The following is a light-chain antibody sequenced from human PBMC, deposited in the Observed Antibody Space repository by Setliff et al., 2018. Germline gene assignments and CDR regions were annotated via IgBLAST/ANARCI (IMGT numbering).Light chain of an antibody. CDR1: SRDIGAYNS. CDR2: DVR. V-gene: IGLV2-14*03. J-gene: IGLJ1*01. Sequence: QSALTQPPSASGSPGQSLTISCTGTSRDIGAYNSVSWYQQHPGKAPKLLIYDVRNRPSGVSNRFSASKSGNTASLTISGLQPEDDADYYCSSYTSNSTYVFGTGTKVTVL. CDR3: SSYTSNSTYV.